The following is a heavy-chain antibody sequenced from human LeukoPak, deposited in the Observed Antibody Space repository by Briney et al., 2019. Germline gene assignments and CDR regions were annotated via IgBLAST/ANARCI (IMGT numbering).Heavy chain of an antibody. CDR1: GYTFTGSY. Sequence: ASVKVSCKASGYTFTGSYMHWVRQAPGQGLEWMGWINPNSGSTNSAQKFQGRVTMTRDTSISTAYMELSRLRSDDTAVYYCARGYGDYTLYYFDYWGQGTLVTVSS. J-gene: IGHJ4*02. D-gene: IGHD4-17*01. V-gene: IGHV1-2*02. CDR3: ARGYGDYTLYYFDY. CDR2: INPNSGST.